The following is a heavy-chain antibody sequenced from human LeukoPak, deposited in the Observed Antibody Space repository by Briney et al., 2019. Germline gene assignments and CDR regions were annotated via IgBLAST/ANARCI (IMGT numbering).Heavy chain of an antibody. V-gene: IGHV4-34*01. CDR1: GGPFSGYF. CDR3: ARHEKGVITRPPTQFDY. J-gene: IGHJ4*02. CDR2: INHSGST. D-gene: IGHD3-10*01. Sequence: PSETLSLTCGVYGGPFSGYFWSWIRQPPGKGLEWIGEINHSGSTNYNPSLKSRVTISVDTSKNQFSLKLSSVTAADTAVYYCARHEKGVITRPPTQFDYWGQGTLVTVSS.